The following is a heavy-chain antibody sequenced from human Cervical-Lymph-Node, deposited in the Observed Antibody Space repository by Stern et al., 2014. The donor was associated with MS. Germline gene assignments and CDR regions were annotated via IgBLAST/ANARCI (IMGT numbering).Heavy chain of an antibody. CDR3: ARQTTAWASDV. V-gene: IGHV5-51*01. J-gene: IGHJ4*02. D-gene: IGHD1-14*01. CDR1: GFKFSIYW. CDR2: IYPGDSEP. Sequence: EDQLVESGAELIRPGESLKISCKGSGFKFSIYWIAWVRQMPGKGLEWMGIIYPGDSEPRYSPSFQGQVTMSADKSTSTAYLQWSSLNASDTAMYFCARQTTAWASDVWGQGTLVTVSS.